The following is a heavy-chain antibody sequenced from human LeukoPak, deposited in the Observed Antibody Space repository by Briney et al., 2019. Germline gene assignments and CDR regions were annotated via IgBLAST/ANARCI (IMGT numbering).Heavy chain of an antibody. V-gene: IGHV3-21*01. J-gene: IGHJ4*02. CDR1: GFTFSSYS. CDR3: ARDRHIVATIGLAAAWY. D-gene: IGHD5-12*01. Sequence: GGSLRLSCAASGFTFSSYSMNWVRQAPGKGLEWVSSISSSSSYIYYADSMKGRFTISRDNAKNSLYLQMNSLRAEDTAVYYCARDRHIVATIGLAAAWYWGQGTLVTVSS. CDR2: ISSSSSYI.